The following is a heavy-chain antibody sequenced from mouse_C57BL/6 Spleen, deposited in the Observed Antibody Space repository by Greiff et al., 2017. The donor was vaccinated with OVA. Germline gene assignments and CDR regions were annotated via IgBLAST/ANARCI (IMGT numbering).Heavy chain of an antibody. CDR2: INPNNGGT. CDR3: VYYSYAMDY. J-gene: IGHJ4*01. V-gene: IGHV1-26*01. D-gene: IGHD2-1*01. Sequence: VQLQQSGPELVKPGASVKISCKASGYTFTDYYMNWVKQSHGKSLEWIGDINPNNGGTSYNQKFKGKSTLTVDKSSSTAYMDLRSLTSEDSAVYYCVYYSYAMDYWGQGTSVTVSS. CDR1: GYTFTDYY.